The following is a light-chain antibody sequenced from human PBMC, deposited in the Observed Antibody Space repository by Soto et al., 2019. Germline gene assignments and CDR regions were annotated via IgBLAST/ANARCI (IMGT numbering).Light chain of an antibody. CDR3: KQYNDWPWT. J-gene: IGKJ1*01. CDR1: QSVGRN. CDR2: GAS. V-gene: IGKV3-15*01. Sequence: EIVVTQSPATLSVSPGESATLSCRASQSVGRNLAWFQQQPGQAPRLLIYGASTRATGFPARFSGSGSGTEFTLTIRSLQSEDFAVYYCKQYNDWPWTFGQGTKVEI.